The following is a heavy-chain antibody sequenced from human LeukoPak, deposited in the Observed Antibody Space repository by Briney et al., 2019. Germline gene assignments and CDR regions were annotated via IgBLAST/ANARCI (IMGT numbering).Heavy chain of an antibody. J-gene: IGHJ5*02. V-gene: IGHV4-34*01. CDR1: GGSFSGYY. Sequence: SETLSLTCAVYGGSFSGYYWSWIRQPPGKGLEWIGEINHSGSTNYNPSLKSRVTISVDTSKNQFSLKLSSVTAADTAVYYCARLSEDWFDPWGQGTLVTISS. CDR2: INHSGST. CDR3: ARLSEDWFDP.